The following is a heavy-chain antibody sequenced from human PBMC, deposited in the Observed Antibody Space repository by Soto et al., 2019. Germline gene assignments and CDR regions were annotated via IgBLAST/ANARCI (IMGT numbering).Heavy chain of an antibody. D-gene: IGHD3-16*01. Sequence: EVQLVESGGGLVQPGGSLRLSCAASGFTVSTKYMSWVRQAPGKGLEWVSAIYSGGSTFYADSVRGRFTISRDNSKNTVNLQMNSLRAEDTAVYYCARDPWAADYWGQGTLVTVSS. CDR2: IYSGGST. CDR3: ARDPWAADY. CDR1: GFTVSTKY. J-gene: IGHJ4*02. V-gene: IGHV3-66*01.